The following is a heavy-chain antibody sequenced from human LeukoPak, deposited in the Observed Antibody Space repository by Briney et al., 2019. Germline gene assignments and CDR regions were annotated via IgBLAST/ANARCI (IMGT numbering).Heavy chain of an antibody. CDR3: ARALDTAMATTYDY. CDR1: GFTFTDYF. D-gene: IGHD5-18*01. J-gene: IGHJ4*02. Sequence: ASLKVSFKASGFTFTDYFIHWVRQAPGQGLEWMGWIGLNSGGTKYAQKFQGRVTMTRDTSISTAYMELSRLRSDDTAVYYCARALDTAMATTYDYWGQGTLVTVSS. CDR2: IGLNSGGT. V-gene: IGHV1-2*02.